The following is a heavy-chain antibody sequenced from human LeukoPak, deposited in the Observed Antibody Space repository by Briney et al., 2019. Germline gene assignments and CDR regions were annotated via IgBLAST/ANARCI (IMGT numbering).Heavy chain of an antibody. D-gene: IGHD3-10*01. CDR3: TRGHPGKLDY. J-gene: IGHJ4*02. CDR2: VNSDGSST. Sequence: PGGSLRLSCAASGFTFSNYVIAWVRQAPAKGLVWVSTVNSDGSSTAYADSVKGRFTISRDNAENTVFLQLHSLRAEDTAVYYCTRGHPGKLDYWGQGTLVTVSS. V-gene: IGHV3-74*01. CDR1: GFTFSNYV.